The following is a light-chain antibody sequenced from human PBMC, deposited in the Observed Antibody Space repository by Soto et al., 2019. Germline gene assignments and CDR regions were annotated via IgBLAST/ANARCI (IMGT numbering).Light chain of an antibody. CDR1: QSVSSSY. CDR3: QQYGSSPWT. V-gene: IGKV3-20*01. CDR2: GAS. Sequence: EIVLAQSPGTLSLSPGERATLSCRASQSVSSSYLAGYQQKPGQAPRLLIYGASSRATGITDRFSGSGSGTDSTITLSSMEPEDFAVYYCQQYGSSPWTFGQGTKVEIK. J-gene: IGKJ1*01.